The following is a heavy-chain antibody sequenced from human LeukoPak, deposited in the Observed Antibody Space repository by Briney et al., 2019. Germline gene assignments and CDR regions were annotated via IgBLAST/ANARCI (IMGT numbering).Heavy chain of an antibody. Sequence: SETLSLTCAVYGGSFIGYYWSWIRQPPGKGLDWIGEINHSGSTNYNPSLKSRVTISVDTSKNQFSLKLSSVTAADTAVYYCARGDGFGDFSYWGQGTLVTVSS. CDR2: INHSGST. J-gene: IGHJ4*02. CDR3: ARGDGFGDFSY. D-gene: IGHD3-10*01. V-gene: IGHV4-34*01. CDR1: GGSFIGYY.